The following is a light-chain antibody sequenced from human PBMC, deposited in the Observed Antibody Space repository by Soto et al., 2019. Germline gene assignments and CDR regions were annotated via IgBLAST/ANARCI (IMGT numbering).Light chain of an antibody. CDR3: GTWDSSLSAAYV. J-gene: IGLJ1*01. V-gene: IGLV1-51*01. CDR2: DNN. Sequence: VLTQPPSVSAAPGQKVTISCSGSSSNIGNNYVSWYQQLPGTSPKLLIYDNNKRPSGIPDRFSGSKSGTSATLGITGLQTGDEADYYCGTWDSSLSAAYVFGTGTKVTVL. CDR1: SSNIGNNY.